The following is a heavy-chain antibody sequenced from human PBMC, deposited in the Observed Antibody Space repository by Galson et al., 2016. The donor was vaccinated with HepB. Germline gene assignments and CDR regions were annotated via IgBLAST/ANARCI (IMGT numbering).Heavy chain of an antibody. Sequence: SLRLSCAASGFTFSTYAIHWVRQAPGKGLEWVAVISYDGSHKYYADSVKGRFTISRDNSKDTLYLQMNSLRSEDTAVYYCARALGYPVGSRGTSDYWGQGTLVTVSP. V-gene: IGHV3-30*04. CDR1: GFTFSTYA. CDR3: ARALGYPVGSRGTSDY. D-gene: IGHD6-13*01. J-gene: IGHJ4*02. CDR2: ISYDGSHK.